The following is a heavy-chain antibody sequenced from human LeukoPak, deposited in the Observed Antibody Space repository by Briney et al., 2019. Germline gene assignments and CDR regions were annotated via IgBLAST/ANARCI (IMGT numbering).Heavy chain of an antibody. CDR1: GFTSSSYS. Sequence: PGGSLRLSCAASGFTSSSYSMNWVRQAPGKGLEWVSCISSGSSIIHYADSVKGRFTISRDDAKDSLYLQMSSLRDEDTAVYYCAKSRVRNDIIFDYWGQGTLVTVSS. D-gene: IGHD3-10*01. CDR3: AKSRVRNDIIFDY. V-gene: IGHV3-48*02. CDR2: ISSGSSII. J-gene: IGHJ4*02.